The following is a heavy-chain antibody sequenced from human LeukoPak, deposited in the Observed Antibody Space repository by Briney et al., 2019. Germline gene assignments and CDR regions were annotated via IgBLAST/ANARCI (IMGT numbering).Heavy chain of an antibody. CDR2: ISGSGDST. Sequence: GGSLRLSCAASGFTFSSYAMNWVRQAPGKGLEGVSDISGSGDSTYYADSVKGRFTISRDNSKNTLYLQMNRLRAEDTAVYYCAKGVLDGYNSPFDYWGQGTLVTVSS. D-gene: IGHD5-24*01. CDR3: AKGVLDGYNSPFDY. CDR1: GFTFSSYA. J-gene: IGHJ4*02. V-gene: IGHV3-23*01.